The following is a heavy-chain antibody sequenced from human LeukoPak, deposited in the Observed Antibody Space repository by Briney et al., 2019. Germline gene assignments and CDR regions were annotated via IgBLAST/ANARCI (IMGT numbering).Heavy chain of an antibody. CDR1: GDSISYFY. CDR2: FSSSGST. J-gene: IGHJ4*02. Sequence: PSETLSLTCSVSGDSISYFYWSWIRQAAGKGLEWIGRFSSSGSTYYNPSLKSRVTISVDTSKNQFSLKLSSVTAADTAVYYCARQRAYGSGTGIDYWGQGTPVTVSS. V-gene: IGHV4-59*05. D-gene: IGHD3-10*01. CDR3: ARQRAYGSGTGIDY.